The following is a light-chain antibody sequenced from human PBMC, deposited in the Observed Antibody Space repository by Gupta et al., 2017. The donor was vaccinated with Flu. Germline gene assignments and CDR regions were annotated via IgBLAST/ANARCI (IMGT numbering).Light chain of an antibody. CDR3: QKYNSPPLT. Sequence: DIQMTQSPSSLSASLGDRVTITCRASQDISTYLGWYQQKPGKVPKLLIYAASILQSGVPSRFSGSGSGTTFTLTISSLQPEDVATYYCQKYNSPPLTFGGGTKVEIK. V-gene: IGKV1-27*01. J-gene: IGKJ4*01. CDR1: QDISTY. CDR2: AAS.